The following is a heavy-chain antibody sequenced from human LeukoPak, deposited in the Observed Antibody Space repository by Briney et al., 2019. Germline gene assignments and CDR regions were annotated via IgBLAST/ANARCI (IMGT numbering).Heavy chain of an antibody. D-gene: IGHD2/OR15-2a*01. CDR1: GFTFSTYW. CDR3: AKNSGCKDY. CDR2: IKQDGSEK. V-gene: IGHV3-7*01. Sequence: PGGSLRLSCAASGFTFSTYWMSWVRQAPGKGLEWVANIKQDGSEKYYVDSVKGRFTISRDNAKNSLYLQMNSLRAEDTAMYYCAKNSGCKDYWGQGTLGTVSS. J-gene: IGHJ4*02.